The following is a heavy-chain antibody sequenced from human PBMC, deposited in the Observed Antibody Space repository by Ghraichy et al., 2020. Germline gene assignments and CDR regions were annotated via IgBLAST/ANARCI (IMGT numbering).Heavy chain of an antibody. CDR1: GGTFSSYA. Sequence: SVKVSCKASGGTFSSYAISWVRQAPGQGLEWMGGIIPIFGTANYAQKFQGRVTITADESTSTAYMELSSLRSEDTAVYYCARGAGMATTQTFYYYYYYMDVWGKGTTVTVSS. J-gene: IGHJ6*03. CDR2: IIPIFGTA. CDR3: ARGAGMATTQTFYYYYYYMDV. V-gene: IGHV1-69*13. D-gene: IGHD5-12*01.